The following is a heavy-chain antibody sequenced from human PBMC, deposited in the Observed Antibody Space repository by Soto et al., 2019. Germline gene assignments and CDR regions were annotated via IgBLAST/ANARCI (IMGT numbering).Heavy chain of an antibody. CDR1: GYNFNIYG. Sequence: SAEGSWNESGYNFNIYGINWVRQATGQGLELMGWISAYDGKTTYAEKFQGRVTMTRDTSISTAYMELSRLRSDDTAVYYCRVYGRRYFDYWGQGTLVTVSS. CDR2: ISAYDGKT. CDR3: RVYGRRYFDY. D-gene: IGHD4-17*01. J-gene: IGHJ4*02. V-gene: IGHV1-18*01.